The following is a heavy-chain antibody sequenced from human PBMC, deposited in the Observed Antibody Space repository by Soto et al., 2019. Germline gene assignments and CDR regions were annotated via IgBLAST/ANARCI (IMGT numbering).Heavy chain of an antibody. CDR3: ARDRFYYGSGSYSFDY. V-gene: IGHV3-7*01. J-gene: IGHJ4*02. CDR1: GFTFSSYW. CDR2: IKQDGSEK. D-gene: IGHD3-10*01. Sequence: ESGGGLVQPGGSLRLSCAASGFTFSSYWMSWVRQAPGKGLEWVANIKQDGSEKYYVDSVKGRFTISRDNAKNSLYLQMNSLRAEDTAVYYCARDRFYYGSGSYSFDYWGQGTLVTVSS.